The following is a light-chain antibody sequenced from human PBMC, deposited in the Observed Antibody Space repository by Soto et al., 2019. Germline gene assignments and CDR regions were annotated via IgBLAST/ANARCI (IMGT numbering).Light chain of an antibody. CDR1: SSDVGGYNY. CDR2: EVS. J-gene: IGLJ2*01. V-gene: IGLV2-8*01. CDR3: SSFAGNNNLV. Sequence: QSALTQPPSASWSPGQSVTISCTGTSSDVGGYNYVSWYQQHPGKAPKLMISEVSKRPSGVPDRFSGSKSGNTASLTVSGLQAEDEPDYYCSSFAGNNNLVFGGGTKLTIL.